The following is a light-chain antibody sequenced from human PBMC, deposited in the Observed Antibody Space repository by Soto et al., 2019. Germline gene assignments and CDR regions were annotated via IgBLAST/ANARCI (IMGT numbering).Light chain of an antibody. J-gene: IGKJ2*01. CDR1: QAISGF. CDR2: GAS. CDR3: QQFKSYPYT. V-gene: IGKV1-9*01. Sequence: IQLTQSPSSLSASVGDRVTITCRASQAISGFLVWYQQNPGQAPKLLIYGASTLQSGVPSRFSGSGSGTDSTLTISSLQPADIATYYCQQFKSYPYTFGQGTKLEIK.